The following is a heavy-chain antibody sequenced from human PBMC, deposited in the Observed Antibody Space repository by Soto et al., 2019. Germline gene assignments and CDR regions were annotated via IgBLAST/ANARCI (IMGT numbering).Heavy chain of an antibody. CDR3: ARTNYDYMDV. V-gene: IGHV3-48*01. J-gene: IGHJ6*03. CDR2: ISTSSRTI. Sequence: GGSLRLSCAASGFTFSSYSMNWVRQAPGKGLEWVSYISTSSRTIDYADFVKGRFTISRDNAMNSLYLQMNSLRAEDTAVYYCARTNYDYMDVWGKGTTVTVSS. CDR1: GFTFSSYS.